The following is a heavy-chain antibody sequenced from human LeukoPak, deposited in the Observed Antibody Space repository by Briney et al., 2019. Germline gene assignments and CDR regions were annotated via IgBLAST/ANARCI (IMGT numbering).Heavy chain of an antibody. J-gene: IGHJ4*02. CDR1: GFTVSSNY. V-gene: IGHV3-53*01. Sequence: PGGSLRLSCAASGFTVSSNYMSWVRQAPGKGLEWVSVIYSGGSTYYADSVKGRFTISRDNAKNSLYLQMNSLRAEDTAVYYCARLGGYCSSTSCSPFDYWGQGTLVTVSS. CDR3: ARLGGYCSSTSCSPFDY. D-gene: IGHD2-2*01. CDR2: IYSGGST.